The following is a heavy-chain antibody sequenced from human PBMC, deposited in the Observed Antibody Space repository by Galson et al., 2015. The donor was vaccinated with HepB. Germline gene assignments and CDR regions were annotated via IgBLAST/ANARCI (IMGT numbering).Heavy chain of an antibody. Sequence: SLRLSCAASGFTVISNYMSWVRQAPGKGLEWVSVIYSAGSADYVDSVKGRFTISRDNSKNTLYLQMNRLRAEDTAVYYCARDCGYSVGHAFDIWGQGTMVTVSS. J-gene: IGHJ3*02. D-gene: IGHD2-15*01. CDR1: GFTVISNY. V-gene: IGHV3-66*01. CDR3: ARDCGYSVGHAFDI. CDR2: IYSAGSA.